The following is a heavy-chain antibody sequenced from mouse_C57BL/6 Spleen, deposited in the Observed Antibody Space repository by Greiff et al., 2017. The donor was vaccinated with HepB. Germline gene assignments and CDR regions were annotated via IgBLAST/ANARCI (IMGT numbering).Heavy chain of an antibody. V-gene: IGHV1-64*01. CDR1: GYTFTSYW. CDR2: IHPNSGST. Sequence: QVQLQQPGAELVKPGASVKLSCKASGYTFTSYWMHWVKQRPGQGLEWIGMIHPNSGSTNYNEKFKSKATLTVDKSSSPAYMQLSSLTSEDSAVYYCARSSDGYYTPRFAYWGQGTLVTVSA. J-gene: IGHJ3*01. D-gene: IGHD2-3*01. CDR3: ARSSDGYYTPRFAY.